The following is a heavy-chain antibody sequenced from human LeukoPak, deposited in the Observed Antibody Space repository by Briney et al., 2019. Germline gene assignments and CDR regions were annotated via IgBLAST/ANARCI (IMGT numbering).Heavy chain of an antibody. CDR3: AKYYSGNYLDY. V-gene: IGHV3-21*01. D-gene: IGHD3-10*01. CDR2: ISSSSSYI. J-gene: IGHJ4*02. Sequence: PGGSLRLSCTASGFTFSTYETNWVRQAPGKGLEWVSSISSSSSYIYYADSVKGRFTISRDNAKNSLYLQMNSLRAEDTAVYFCAKYYSGNYLDYWGQGTLVTVSS. CDR1: GFTFSTYE.